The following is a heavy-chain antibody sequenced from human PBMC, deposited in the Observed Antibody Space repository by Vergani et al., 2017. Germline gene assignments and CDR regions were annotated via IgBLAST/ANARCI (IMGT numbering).Heavy chain of an antibody. CDR2: IIPIFGTA. D-gene: IGHD6-13*01. Sequence: QVQLVQSGAEVKKPRSSVKVSCKASGGTFSSYAISRVRQAPGQGLEWMGGIIPIFGTANYAQKFQGRVTITADESTSTAYMELSSLRSEDTAVYYCAREHPGSAAAGGYFDYWGQGTLVTVSS. CDR1: GGTFSSYA. V-gene: IGHV1-69*01. CDR3: AREHPGSAAAGGYFDY. J-gene: IGHJ4*02.